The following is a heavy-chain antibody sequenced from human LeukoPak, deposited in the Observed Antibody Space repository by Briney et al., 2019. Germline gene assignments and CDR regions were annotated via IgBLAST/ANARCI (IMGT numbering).Heavy chain of an antibody. CDR2: IYYSGST. CDR1: GGSISSSSYY. Sequence: SETLSLTCTVSGGSISSSSYYWGWIRQPPGKGLEWIGSIYYSGSTYYNPSLKSRVTISVDTSKNQFSLKLGSVTAADTAVYYCARRSYDFWSGYYSYYFDYWGQGTLVTVSS. V-gene: IGHV4-39*01. J-gene: IGHJ4*02. CDR3: ARRSYDFWSGYYSYYFDY. D-gene: IGHD3-3*01.